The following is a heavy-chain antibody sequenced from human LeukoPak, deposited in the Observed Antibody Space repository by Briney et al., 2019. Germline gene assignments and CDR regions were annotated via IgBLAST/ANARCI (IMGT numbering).Heavy chain of an antibody. D-gene: IGHD2-2*01. CDR1: GGSISSYY. CDR2: IYYSGST. Sequence: PSETLSLTCTVSGGSISSYYWGWIRQPPGKGLEWIGSIYYSGSTYYNPSLKSRVTISVDTSKNKFSLKLSSVTAADTAVYYCARLLLGDIVVVPAAPYFDYWGQGTLGTVSS. J-gene: IGHJ4*02. CDR3: ARLLLGDIVVVPAAPYFDY. V-gene: IGHV4-39*01.